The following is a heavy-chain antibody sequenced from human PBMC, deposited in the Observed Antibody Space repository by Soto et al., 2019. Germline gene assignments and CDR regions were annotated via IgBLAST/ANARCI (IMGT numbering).Heavy chain of an antibody. D-gene: IGHD6-19*01. CDR3: ASLGSGWYDAFDI. CDR1: GGTFSSYA. V-gene: IGHV1-18*01. Sequence: ASVKVSCKASGGTFSSYAISWVRQAPGQGLEWMGWISAYNGNTNYAQKLQGRVTMTTDTSASTAYMELRSLRSDDTAVYYCASLGSGWYDAFDIWGQGTMVTVSS. J-gene: IGHJ3*02. CDR2: ISAYNGNT.